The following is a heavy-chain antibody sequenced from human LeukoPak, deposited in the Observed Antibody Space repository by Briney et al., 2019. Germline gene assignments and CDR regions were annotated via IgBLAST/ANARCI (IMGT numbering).Heavy chain of an antibody. V-gene: IGHV3-73*01. J-gene: IGHJ4*02. CDR2: IRSKASNYAT. Sequence: GGSLRLSCAASGFTFSDSAMHWVRQASGKGLEWVGRIRSKASNYATEYAASVKGRFTISRDDSKNVAHLQMNSLETEDTAVYYCTCRPGMAAAGIDHWGQGTLVTVSS. D-gene: IGHD6-13*01. CDR1: GFTFSDSA. CDR3: TCRPGMAAAGIDH.